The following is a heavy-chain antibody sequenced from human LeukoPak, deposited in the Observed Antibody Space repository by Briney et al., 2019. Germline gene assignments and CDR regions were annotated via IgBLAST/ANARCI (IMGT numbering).Heavy chain of an antibody. CDR3: TRRRDSDYSTRYFDL. Sequence: SETLSLTCAVYGVSFSDYYWSWIRQPPGKGLDWIGEINHSGGTNYNPSLKSRVTMSVDTSKNQFSLKLSSVTAADAAVYYCTRRRDSDYSTRYFDLWGRGTLVTVSS. V-gene: IGHV4-34*01. D-gene: IGHD4-11*01. CDR1: GVSFSDYY. J-gene: IGHJ2*01. CDR2: INHSGGT.